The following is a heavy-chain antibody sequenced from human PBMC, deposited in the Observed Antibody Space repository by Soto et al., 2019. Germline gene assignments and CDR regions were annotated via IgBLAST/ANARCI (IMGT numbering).Heavy chain of an antibody. CDR1: GFPFTTYG. Sequence: QVQLVESGGGVVQPGRSLRLSCAASGFPFTTYGMHWVREGPGKGLEWVAVISYDGTNKYYADAVKGRLTISRDNSKHTLYLPMNSLRPEDTALYYCVGGQYYFDYRGPGTLVTVSS. V-gene: IGHV3-30*03. D-gene: IGHD3-10*01. CDR2: ISYDGTNK. CDR3: VGGQYYFDY. J-gene: IGHJ4*02.